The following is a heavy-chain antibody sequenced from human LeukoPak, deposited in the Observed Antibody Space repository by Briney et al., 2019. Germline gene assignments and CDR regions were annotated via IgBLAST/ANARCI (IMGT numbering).Heavy chain of an antibody. CDR2: IRYDGSNK. J-gene: IGHJ4*02. V-gene: IGHV3-30*02. CDR3: TQERFTTAKRGHENSLYFDY. D-gene: IGHD1-14*01. Sequence: PGGSLRLSCAASGFTFSSYSMNWVRQAPDKGLEWVAFIRYDGSNKYYADSVKGRFTISRDNSKNTLYLQMNSLRAEDTAVYYCTQERFTTAKRGHENSLYFDYWGQGTLVTVSS. CDR1: GFTFSSYS.